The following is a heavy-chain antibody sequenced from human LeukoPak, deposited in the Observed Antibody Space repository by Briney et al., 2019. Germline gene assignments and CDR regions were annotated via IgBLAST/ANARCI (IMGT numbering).Heavy chain of an antibody. D-gene: IGHD1-7*01. CDR2: ICGDGSST. J-gene: IGHJ4*02. CDR3: ARGGWGTAIDY. Sequence: PGGPLRRSCAASGFTFSSYWMHWVRQAPGKGLVWVSYICGDGSSTTYADSVKGRITISRDNAKNTLDMQMNSLRAEDTAVYYCARGGWGTAIDYWAQGTLVTVSS. V-gene: IGHV3-74*01. CDR1: GFTFSSYW.